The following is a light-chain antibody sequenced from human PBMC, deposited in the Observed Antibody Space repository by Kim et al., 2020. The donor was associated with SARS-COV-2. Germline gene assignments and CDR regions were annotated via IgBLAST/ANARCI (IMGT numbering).Light chain of an antibody. Sequence: PGESATLSCRASQSIGSSLAWYQHKPXQAPRLLIYDAFNSATGIPARFSGSGSGTDFTLTISSLEPEDFAVYYCQQRSNWYTFGQGTTLEI. CDR3: QQRSNWYT. CDR1: QSIGSS. J-gene: IGKJ2*01. V-gene: IGKV3-11*01. CDR2: DAF.